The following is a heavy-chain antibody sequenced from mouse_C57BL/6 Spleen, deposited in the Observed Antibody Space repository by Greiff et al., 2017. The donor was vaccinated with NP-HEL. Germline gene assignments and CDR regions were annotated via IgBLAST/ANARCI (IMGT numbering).Heavy chain of an antibody. D-gene: IGHD1-1*01. Sequence: QVQLQQPGAELVMPGASVKLSCKASGYTFTSYWMHWVQQRPGQGLEWIGEIDPSDSYTNYNQKFKGKFTLTVDKSSSTAYMQLSSLTSEDSAVYYGARGATVVRYFDVWGTGTTVTVSS. J-gene: IGHJ1*03. V-gene: IGHV1-69*01. CDR1: GYTFTSYW. CDR2: IDPSDSYT. CDR3: ARGATVVRYFDV.